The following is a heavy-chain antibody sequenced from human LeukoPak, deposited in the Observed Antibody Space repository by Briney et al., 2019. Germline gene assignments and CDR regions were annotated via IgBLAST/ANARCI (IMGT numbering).Heavy chain of an antibody. J-gene: IGHJ4*02. CDR2: IKQDGSEK. Sequence: PGGSLRLSCAACGCTFSSYWMSWVRQAPGKGLEGVANIKQDGSEKYYVDSVKGRFTISRDNAKNSLYLQMNSLRAEDTAVYYCARAYYDFWSGYYTGSASLSIYYFDYWGQGTLVSVSS. CDR3: ARAYYDFWSGYYTGSASLSIYYFDY. CDR1: GCTFSSYW. D-gene: IGHD3-3*01. V-gene: IGHV3-7*01.